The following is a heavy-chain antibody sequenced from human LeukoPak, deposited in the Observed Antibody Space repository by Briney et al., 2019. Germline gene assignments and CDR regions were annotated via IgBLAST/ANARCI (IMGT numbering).Heavy chain of an antibody. CDR2: ISYDGSNK. CDR1: GFTFSTYG. V-gene: IGHV3-30*18. Sequence: PGRSLRLSCAVSGFTFSTYGMHWVRQAPGKGLEWVASISYDGSNKYYADSVKGRFTISRDNSKNTLYLQMNSLRPEDTAVYYCAKVAGWDLFKDAFDIWGQGTMVIVSS. J-gene: IGHJ3*02. D-gene: IGHD3-10*01. CDR3: AKVAGWDLFKDAFDI.